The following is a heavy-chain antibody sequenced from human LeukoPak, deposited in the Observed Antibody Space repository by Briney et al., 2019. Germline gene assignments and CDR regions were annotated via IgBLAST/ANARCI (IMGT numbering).Heavy chain of an antibody. V-gene: IGHV4-38-2*02. CDR1: GSSISRGNY. D-gene: IGHD6-13*01. CDR3: ARGMQLLVRDAFDV. J-gene: IGHJ3*01. Sequence: QPSETLSLTCSVPGSSISRGNYWGWIRQPPGKGLEWLGSMSHGGSSDYNPSLKSRVTILLDTSKNHFSLKLTSVTAADTAMYYCARGMQLLVRDAFDVWGLGTMVTVSS. CDR2: MSHGGSS.